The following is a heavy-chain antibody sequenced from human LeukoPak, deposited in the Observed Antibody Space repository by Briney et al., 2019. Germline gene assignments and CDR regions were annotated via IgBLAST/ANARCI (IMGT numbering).Heavy chain of an antibody. J-gene: IGHJ4*02. CDR1: GFTFDDYA. D-gene: IGHD5-12*01. CDR2: ISWNSGSI. V-gene: IGHV3-9*01. CDR3: ARDVDIVADRRPFDY. Sequence: TGGSLRLSCAASGFTFDDYAMHWVRQAPGKGLEGVSGISWNSGSIGYADSVKGRFTISRDNAKNSLYLQMTSPRADDTAVYYCARDVDIVADRRPFDYWGQGTLVTVSS.